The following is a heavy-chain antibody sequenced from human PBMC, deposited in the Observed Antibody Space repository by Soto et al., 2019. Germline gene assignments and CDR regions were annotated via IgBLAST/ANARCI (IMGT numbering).Heavy chain of an antibody. CDR2: INAYNGNT. J-gene: IGHJ5*02. Sequence: ASLKVSCKTSGYTFNSFGITWVRQAPGQRLEWLGWINAYNGNTNYAQKFQDRVTMTTDTSTSTAYMELRSLRFDDTAMYYCSRVWFAELSSDRWGQGTQVTVSS. CDR1: GYTFNSFG. D-gene: IGHD3-10*01. CDR3: SRVWFAELSSDR. V-gene: IGHV1-18*01.